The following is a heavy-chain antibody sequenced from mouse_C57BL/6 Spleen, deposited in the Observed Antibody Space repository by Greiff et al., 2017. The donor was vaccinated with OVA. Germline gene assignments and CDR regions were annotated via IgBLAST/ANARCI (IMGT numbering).Heavy chain of an antibody. CDR3: ARLYYYGSSYWYFDV. D-gene: IGHD1-1*01. V-gene: IGHV5-9*01. Sequence: EVKVVESGGGLVKPGGSLKLSCAASGFTFSSYTMSWVRQTPEKRLEWVATISGGGGNTYYPDSVKGRFTISRDNAKNTLYLQMSSLRSEDTALYYCARLYYYGSSYWYFDVWGTGTTVTVSS. J-gene: IGHJ1*03. CDR1: GFTFSSYT. CDR2: ISGGGGNT.